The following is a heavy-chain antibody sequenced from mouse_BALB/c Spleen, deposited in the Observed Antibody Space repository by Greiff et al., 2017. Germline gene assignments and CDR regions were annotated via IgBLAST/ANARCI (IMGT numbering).Heavy chain of an antibody. CDR3: ARDRRKTFAY. CDR2: ISDGGSYT. CDR1: GFTFSDYY. Sequence: EVQGVESGGGLVKPGGSLKLSCAASGFTFSDYYMYWVRQTPEKRLEWVATISDGGSYTYYPDSVKGRFTISRDNAKNNLYLQMSSLKSEDTAMYYCARDRRKTFAYWGQGTLVTVSA. J-gene: IGHJ3*01. V-gene: IGHV5-4*02.